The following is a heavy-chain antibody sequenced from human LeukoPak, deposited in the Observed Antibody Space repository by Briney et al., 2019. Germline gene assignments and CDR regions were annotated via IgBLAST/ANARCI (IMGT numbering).Heavy chain of an antibody. J-gene: IGHJ4*02. V-gene: IGHV3-21*01. CDR1: GFTFSSYS. D-gene: IGHD1-26*01. CDR3: ARDKIVGATHFDY. Sequence: GGSLRLSCAASGFTFSSYSMNWVRQAPGKGLEWVSSISSSSSYIYYADSVKGRFTISRDNAKNSLYLQMNSLRAEDTAVYYCARDKIVGATHFDYWGQGTLVTVSS. CDR2: ISSSSSYI.